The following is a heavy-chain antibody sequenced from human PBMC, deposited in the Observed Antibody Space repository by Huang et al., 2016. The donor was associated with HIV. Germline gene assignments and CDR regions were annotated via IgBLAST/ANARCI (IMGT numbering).Heavy chain of an antibody. J-gene: IGHJ4*02. V-gene: IGHV4-39*02. CDR2: INYSGST. CDR3: ARLPGSITMIRGVITDPY. CDR1: GGSIRRDNYY. D-gene: IGHD3-10*01. Sequence: QLQLQESGPGLVKPSETLSLTCTVSGGSIRRDNYYWGWIRQPPGKGLEWIVSINYSGSTSHNPTPRRRVTITVDTSKNHFSLRMRSVTAADTAVYYCARLPGSITMIRGVITDPYWGQGTLVTVSS.